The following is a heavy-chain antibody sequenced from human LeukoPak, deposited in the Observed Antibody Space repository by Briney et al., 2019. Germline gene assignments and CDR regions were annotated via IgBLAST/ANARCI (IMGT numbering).Heavy chain of an antibody. Sequence: GGSLRLSCAASGFTFSNYAMSWVRQAPGKGLEWVSAISGSGGSTYYADSVKGRFTISRDKSKNSLYLQMNSLRAEDTAVYYCAELGITMIGGVWGKGTTVTISS. CDR3: AELGITMIGGV. V-gene: IGHV3-23*01. CDR1: GFTFSNYA. J-gene: IGHJ6*04. D-gene: IGHD3-10*02. CDR2: ISGSGGST.